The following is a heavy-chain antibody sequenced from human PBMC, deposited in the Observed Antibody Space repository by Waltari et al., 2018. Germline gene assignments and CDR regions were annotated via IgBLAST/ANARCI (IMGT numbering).Heavy chain of an antibody. J-gene: IGHJ4*02. CDR2: ISNTGTRT. V-gene: IGHV3-48*03. CDR3: TRGLVGAPG. Sequence: VQLGESGGDVLQPGGSLRLTCEPSGFTFFNYEMNWVRQAPGKGLELIAYISNTGTRTFYSDSVRGRFTISRDDAKNSVFLQMNDLRVDDSGLYYCTRGLVGAPGWGQGTLVTVSS. CDR1: GFTFFNYE. D-gene: IGHD1-26*01.